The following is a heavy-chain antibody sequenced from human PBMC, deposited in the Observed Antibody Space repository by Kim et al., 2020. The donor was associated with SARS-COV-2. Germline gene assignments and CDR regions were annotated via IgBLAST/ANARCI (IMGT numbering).Heavy chain of an antibody. Sequence: ASVKVSCKASGYTFTSYYMHWVRQAPGQGLEWMGIINPSGGSTSYAQKFQGRVTMTRDTSTSTVYMELSSLRSEDTAVYYCARASPQGVYCGGDCYEFDYWGQGTLVTVSS. V-gene: IGHV1-46*01. CDR2: INPSGGST. D-gene: IGHD2-21*02. CDR3: ARASPQGVYCGGDCYEFDY. J-gene: IGHJ4*02. CDR1: GYTFTSYY.